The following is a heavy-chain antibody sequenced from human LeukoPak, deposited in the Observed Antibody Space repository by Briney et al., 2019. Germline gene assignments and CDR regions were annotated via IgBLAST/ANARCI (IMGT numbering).Heavy chain of an antibody. V-gene: IGHV3-30*02. CDR1: GFTFSNYG. CDR3: AKLPQLNCYDSSGYYLEYFQH. D-gene: IGHD3-22*01. Sequence: GGSLRLSCAASGFTFSNYGMHWVRQAPGRGLEWVAFIRFDGSNKYDADSVKGRFTVSRDNSKNTLYLQMNSLRAEDTAVYYCAKLPQLNCYDSSGYYLEYFQHWGQGTLVTVSS. CDR2: IRFDGSNK. J-gene: IGHJ1*01.